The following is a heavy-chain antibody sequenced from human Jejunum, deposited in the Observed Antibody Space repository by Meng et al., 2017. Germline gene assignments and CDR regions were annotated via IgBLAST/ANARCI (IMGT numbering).Heavy chain of an antibody. V-gene: IGHV4-4*02. CDR3: ATRTRDSIDY. Sequence: QVQLPESGPGLVSPSGLLSPTCAVSGGSITGTNWWTWVRQAPGKGLVWIGEIYHSGTTNYNPSLKSRVAISADKSKNQFSLNLYSLSAADTAVYYCATRTRDSIDYWGQRSLVTVSS. CDR2: IYHSGTT. J-gene: IGHJ4*02. CDR1: GGSITGTNW. D-gene: IGHD1-7*01.